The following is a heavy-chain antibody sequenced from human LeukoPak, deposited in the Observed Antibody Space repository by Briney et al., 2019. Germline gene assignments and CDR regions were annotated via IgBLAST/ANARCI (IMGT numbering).Heavy chain of an antibody. CDR1: GYSFTSYW. V-gene: IGHV5-51*01. D-gene: IGHD3-22*01. Sequence: GESLKISCKGFGYSFTSYWIGWVRQMPGKGLEWMGIIYPGDSDTRYSPSFQGQVTISADKSISTAYLQWSSLKASDTAMYYCATTKYYYDSSGYPTGAFDIWGQGTMVTVSS. J-gene: IGHJ3*02. CDR2: IYPGDSDT. CDR3: ATTKYYYDSSGYPTGAFDI.